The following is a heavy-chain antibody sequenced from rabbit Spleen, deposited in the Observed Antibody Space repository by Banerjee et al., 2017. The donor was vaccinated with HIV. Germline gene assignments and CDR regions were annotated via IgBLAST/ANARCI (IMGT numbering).Heavy chain of an antibody. J-gene: IGHJ4*01. CDR3: ARRINGGAGYVDL. D-gene: IGHD6-1*01. V-gene: IGHV1S45*01. Sequence: QEQLEETGGGLVQPEGSLTLTCTASGFSFSSSYYMCWVRQAPGKGLEWIACIYTGSSGSTYYASWVNGRFSISKTSSTTVTLQMTSLTAADTATYFCARRINGGAGYVDLWGPGTLVTVS. CDR2: IYTGSSGST. CDR1: GFSFSSSYY.